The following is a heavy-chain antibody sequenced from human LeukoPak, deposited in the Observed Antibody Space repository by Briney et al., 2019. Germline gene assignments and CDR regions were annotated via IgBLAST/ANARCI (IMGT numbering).Heavy chain of an antibody. CDR3: AAVRGVMSYFDY. Sequence: GGSLRLSCAASGFTFSSYAMSWVRQAPGKGLEWVSAISGSGGSTYYADSVNGRFTISRDNSKNTLYLQMNSLRAEDTAVYYCAAVRGVMSYFDYWGQGTLVTVSS. CDR1: GFTFSSYA. J-gene: IGHJ4*02. D-gene: IGHD3-10*01. V-gene: IGHV3-23*01. CDR2: ISGSGGST.